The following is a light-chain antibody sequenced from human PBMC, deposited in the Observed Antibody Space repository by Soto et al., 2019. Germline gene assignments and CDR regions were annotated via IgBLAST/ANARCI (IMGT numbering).Light chain of an antibody. CDR2: DAS. V-gene: IGKV1-5*01. Sequence: DIQMTQSPSTLSASVGDRVTITCRASQSISSWLAWYQQKPGKAPKLLIYDASSLESGVPSRFSGSGSGTEFSLPISSRQPDDFAADYYYQHNNDSPSTFGQGTKLEIK. J-gene: IGKJ1*01. CDR1: QSISSW. CDR3: YQHNNDSPST.